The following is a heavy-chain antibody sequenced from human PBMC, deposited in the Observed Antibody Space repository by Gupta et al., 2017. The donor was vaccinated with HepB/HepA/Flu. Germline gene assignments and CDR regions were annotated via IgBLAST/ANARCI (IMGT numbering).Heavy chain of an antibody. Sequence: QVTLKESGPVLVKSTETLTLTCTVSGFSLSNGRMGVSWIRQPPGKALEWLAQIFANDEKYYSTALKSRLTISKDTSKSQVVLTMTNMDPVDTATYYCARSPIIGKESDYWGQGTLVTVYS. CDR3: ARSPIIGKESDY. D-gene: IGHD2/OR15-2a*01. CDR1: GFSLSNGRMG. V-gene: IGHV2-26*01. J-gene: IGHJ4*02. CDR2: IFANDEK.